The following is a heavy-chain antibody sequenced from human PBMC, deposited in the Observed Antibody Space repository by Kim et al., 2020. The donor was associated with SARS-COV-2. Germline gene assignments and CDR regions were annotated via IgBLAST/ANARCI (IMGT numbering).Heavy chain of an antibody. Sequence: GGSLRLSCAASEFTFSSFDMHWVRQAPGKGLEWVAVISYDGSYKYYADSVKGRFTITRDNSKNTLYLQMNSLRAEDTAVYYCTKDHLPGTYLYYGMDVWGQGTTVIVPS. CDR3: TKDHLPGTYLYYGMDV. CDR1: EFTFSSFD. CDR2: ISYDGSYK. D-gene: IGHD1-26*01. J-gene: IGHJ6*02. V-gene: IGHV3-30*18.